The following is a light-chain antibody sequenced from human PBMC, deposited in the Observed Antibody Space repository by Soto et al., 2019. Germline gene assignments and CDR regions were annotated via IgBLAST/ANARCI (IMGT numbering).Light chain of an antibody. CDR1: QSVSSSS. CDR3: QQRSNWPSIT. V-gene: IGKV3D-20*02. Sequence: EIVITQSPATLSVSPGERATLSCRLIQSVSSSSLAWYQQNPGQAPRLLIYDASNRATGIPARFSGSESGTDFTLTISSLEPKDFAVYYCQQRSNWPSITFGQGTRLEIK. J-gene: IGKJ5*01. CDR2: DAS.